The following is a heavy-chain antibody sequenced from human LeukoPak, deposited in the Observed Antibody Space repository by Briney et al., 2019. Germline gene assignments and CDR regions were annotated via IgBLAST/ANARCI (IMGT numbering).Heavy chain of an antibody. D-gene: IGHD1-26*01. V-gene: IGHV3-74*01. Sequence: GGSLRLSCAASGFTFSSNWMHWVRQAPGKGLVWVSRINEDGSTTNYADSVKGRFTISRDNAKNTLYLQMYSLRAEDTAVYYCVRDLGGRSGHWGQGTLVTVSS. J-gene: IGHJ4*02. CDR3: VRDLGGRSGH. CDR1: GFTFSSNW. CDR2: INEDGSTT.